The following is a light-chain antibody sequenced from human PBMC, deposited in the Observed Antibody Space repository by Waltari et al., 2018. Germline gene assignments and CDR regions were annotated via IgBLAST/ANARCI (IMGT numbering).Light chain of an antibody. CDR3: SAWDDSLNAYV. CDR1: SPSIRRQT. CDR2: RDN. V-gene: IGLV1-44*01. J-gene: IGLJ1*01. Sequence: QSVLPQPPSASGGPGQRVTISCSGRSPSIRRQTVNWYQQLPGTAPNLPILRDNERPSGVPDRFSGSKSGTSASLAISGLQSDDEADYYCSAWDDSLNAYVFGTGTKVSVL.